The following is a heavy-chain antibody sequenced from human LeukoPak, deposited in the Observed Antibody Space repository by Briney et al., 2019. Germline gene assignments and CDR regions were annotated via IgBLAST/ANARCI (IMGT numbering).Heavy chain of an antibody. V-gene: IGHV4-31*03. CDR2: IYYSRST. J-gene: IGHJ3*02. D-gene: IGHD2-2*01. CDR3: ARTPLVVPAASDAFDI. Sequence: PLETLSLTCTVSGGSISSGGYYWSWIRQHPGKDLEWIGYIYYSRSTYYNPSLKSCVTISVDTSKNQFSLKLSSVTAADTAVYYCARTPLVVPAASDAFDIWGQGTMVTVSS. CDR1: GGSISSGGYY.